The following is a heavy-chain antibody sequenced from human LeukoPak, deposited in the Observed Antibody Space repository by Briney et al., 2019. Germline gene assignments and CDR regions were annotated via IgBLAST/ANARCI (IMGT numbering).Heavy chain of an antibody. CDR1: GGSIRNGGYY. Sequence: PSQTLSLTCTVSGGSIRNGGYYWSWIRQHPGKGPEWIGYIYYSGSTFYNPSFKSRLTISVDTSKNQFSLNLSSVTAADTAVYYCAREVHCGGDCYSGWFDPWGQGTLVTVSS. D-gene: IGHD2-21*02. J-gene: IGHJ5*02. CDR3: AREVHCGGDCYSGWFDP. CDR2: IYYSGST. V-gene: IGHV4-31*03.